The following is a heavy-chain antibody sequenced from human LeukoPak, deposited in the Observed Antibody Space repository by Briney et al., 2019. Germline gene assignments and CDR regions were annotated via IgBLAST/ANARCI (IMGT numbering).Heavy chain of an antibody. CDR2: IYYSGST. V-gene: IGHV4-59*08. Sequence: SETLSLTCTVSGGSISSYYWSWIRQPPGKGLEWIGYIYYSGSTNYNPSLKSRVTISVDTSKNQISLKLSSVTAADTAVYYCARGGDTSGPKKEYFQHWGQGTLVTVSS. CDR3: ARGGDTSGPKKEYFQH. J-gene: IGHJ1*01. D-gene: IGHD4-17*01. CDR1: GGSISSYY.